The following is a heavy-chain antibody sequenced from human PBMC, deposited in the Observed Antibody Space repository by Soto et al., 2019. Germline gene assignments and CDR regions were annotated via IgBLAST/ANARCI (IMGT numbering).Heavy chain of an antibody. CDR3: ARDVGPYCSGGSCYGRFDY. V-gene: IGHV1-69*04. D-gene: IGHD2-15*01. J-gene: IGHJ4*02. CDR1: GGTFSSYT. CDR2: IIPILGIA. Sequence: SVKVSCKASGGTFSSYTISWVRQAPGQGLEWMGRIIPILGIANYAQKFQGRVTITADKSTSTAYMELSSLRSEDTAVYYCARDVGPYCSGGSCYGRFDYWGQGTLVTVSS.